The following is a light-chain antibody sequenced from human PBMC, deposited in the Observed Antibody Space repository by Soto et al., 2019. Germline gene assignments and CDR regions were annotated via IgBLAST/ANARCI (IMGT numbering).Light chain of an antibody. CDR2: DAS. CDR3: QQRSNWPLS. Sequence: EIVLTQSPATLSLSPDERATLSCRASQSVSSYLAWYQQKPGQVPRLLIYDASNRATGIPARFSGSESGTDFTLTISSLEPEDFAVYYCQQRSNWPLSFGGGTKVEIK. V-gene: IGKV3-11*01. J-gene: IGKJ4*01. CDR1: QSVSSY.